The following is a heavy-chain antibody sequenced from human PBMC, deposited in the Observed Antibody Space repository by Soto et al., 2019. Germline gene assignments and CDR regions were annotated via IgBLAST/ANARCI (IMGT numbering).Heavy chain of an antibody. J-gene: IGHJ5*02. Sequence: GGSLRLSCAASGFTFSSYDMSWVRQAPGKGLEWVSGISGSGGSAYYADSVKGRFTISRDISKNTVYLQMDSLEVEDTAVYYCARDVDTTSHLNWFDPWGQGVMVTVSS. D-gene: IGHD5-18*01. CDR3: ARDVDTTSHLNWFDP. CDR1: GFTFSSYD. CDR2: ISGSGGSA. V-gene: IGHV3-23*01.